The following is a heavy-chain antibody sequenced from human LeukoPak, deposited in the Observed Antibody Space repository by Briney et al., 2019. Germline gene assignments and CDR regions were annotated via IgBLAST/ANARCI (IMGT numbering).Heavy chain of an antibody. CDR1: GGSISSYY. CDR2: IYYSGNT. V-gene: IGHV4-59*08. CDR3: ARHGYLSAN. Sequence: SETLSLTCTVSGGSISSYYWSWIRQPPGKGLEWIGYIYYSGNTNYNPSLKSRVTISVDTSKNQFSLKLSSVTAADTAVYYCARHGYLSANWGQGTLVTVSS. J-gene: IGHJ4*02. D-gene: IGHD3-22*01.